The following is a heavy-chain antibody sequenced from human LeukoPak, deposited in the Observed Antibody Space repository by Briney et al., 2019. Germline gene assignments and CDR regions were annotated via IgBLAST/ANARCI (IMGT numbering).Heavy chain of an antibody. Sequence: GTSVKVSCKASGFTFTSSAMQWVRQARGQRLEWIGWIVVGSGNTNYAQKFQERVTITRDMSTSTAYMELGSLRSEDTAVYYCAADLKLSGSCDYWGQGTLVTVSS. CDR2: IVVGSGNT. CDR3: AADLKLSGSCDY. V-gene: IGHV1-58*02. D-gene: IGHD6-19*01. CDR1: GFTFTSSA. J-gene: IGHJ4*02.